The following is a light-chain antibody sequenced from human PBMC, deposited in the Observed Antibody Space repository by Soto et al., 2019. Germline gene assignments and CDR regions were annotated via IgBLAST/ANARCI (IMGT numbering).Light chain of an antibody. Sequence: QSALTQPASVSGYPGQSITISCTGSNNDVGAYNYVSWYQQHPGKAPKLIIYEVNNQPSGVSHRFSGSKSGNTASLTISGLQADDEADYYCASYTISSTRVFGGGTKVTVL. J-gene: IGLJ3*02. V-gene: IGLV2-14*01. CDR2: EVN. CDR3: ASYTISSTRV. CDR1: NNDVGAYNY.